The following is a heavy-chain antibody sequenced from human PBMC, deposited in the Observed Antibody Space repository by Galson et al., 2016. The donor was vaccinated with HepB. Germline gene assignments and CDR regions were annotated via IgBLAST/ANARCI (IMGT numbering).Heavy chain of an antibody. CDR2: IDPNGGGA. J-gene: IGHJ3*02. V-gene: IGHV1-2*02. CDR1: GYTFTGYY. Sequence: SVKVSCKASGYTFTGYYIHWIRQAPGHGLEWMGWIDPNGGGATYPQRFQGRVTMTRAMSIITAYMELRRLTSDDTAVYYCAIGYGAETPGDAFDIWGRGTVVTVSS. CDR3: AIGYGAETPGDAFDI. D-gene: IGHD5-12*01.